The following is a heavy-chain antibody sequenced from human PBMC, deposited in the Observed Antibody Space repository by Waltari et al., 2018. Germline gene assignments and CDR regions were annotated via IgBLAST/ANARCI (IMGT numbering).Heavy chain of an antibody. CDR3: VTQRPWEDY. CDR1: GYTFTDSY. Sequence: QVQLVQSGAEVRKPGASVKVSCKTSGYTFTDSYIHWVRQAPGQGLEWMGRMNPNNNYPIYEQKSQGRVTMTRDTSITTAYMELSSLTSDDTALYYCVTQRPWEDYWGQRTRVTVTP. CDR2: MNPNNNYP. J-gene: IGHJ4*02. V-gene: IGHV1-2*06. D-gene: IGHD1-26*01.